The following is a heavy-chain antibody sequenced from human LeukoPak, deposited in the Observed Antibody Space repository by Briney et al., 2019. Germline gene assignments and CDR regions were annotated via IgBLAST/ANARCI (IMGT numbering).Heavy chain of an antibody. V-gene: IGHV3-23*01. CDR3: AKSLPNYYDSSGYSGFDY. D-gene: IGHD3-22*01. J-gene: IGHJ4*02. CDR2: ISGSGGST. CDR1: GFTFSSYA. Sequence: GGSLRLSXAASGFTFSSYAMSWVRQAPGKGMEWVSDISGSGGSTYYADSVKGRFTISRDNSKNTLYLQMNSLRAEDTAVYYCAKSLPNYYDSSGYSGFDYWGQGTLVTVSS.